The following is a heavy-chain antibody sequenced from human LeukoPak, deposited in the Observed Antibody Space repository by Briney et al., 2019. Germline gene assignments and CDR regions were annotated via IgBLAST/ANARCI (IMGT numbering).Heavy chain of an antibody. CDR3: AKERQTGDYFTSDF. D-gene: IGHD4-17*01. CDR1: GFSFSTYT. CDR2: INGRGDST. J-gene: IGHJ4*02. V-gene: IGHV3-23*01. Sequence: GGSLRLSCAASGFSFSTYTMNWVRQAPGKGLEWVSAINGRGDSTFYADSVKRQFTISRDNSKSTVYLQMNSLRADDTAVYYCAKERQTGDYFTSDFWGQGTLVTVSS.